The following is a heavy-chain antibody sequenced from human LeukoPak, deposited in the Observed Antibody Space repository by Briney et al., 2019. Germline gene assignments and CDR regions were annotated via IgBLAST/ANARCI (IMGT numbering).Heavy chain of an antibody. V-gene: IGHV3-23*01. D-gene: IGHD2-21*01. CDR3: ARAPVTSCRGAFCYPFDL. CDR1: GFPLSSYA. Sequence: GGSLRLSCAASGFPLSSYAMSWVRQVPGKGLEWVSATSSSDDGTYHADSVRGRFTIYRDNFRNALYLQMNRLRVEDAALYYCARAPVTSCRGAFCYPFDLWGQGVLVTVSS. J-gene: IGHJ4*02. CDR2: TSSSDDGT.